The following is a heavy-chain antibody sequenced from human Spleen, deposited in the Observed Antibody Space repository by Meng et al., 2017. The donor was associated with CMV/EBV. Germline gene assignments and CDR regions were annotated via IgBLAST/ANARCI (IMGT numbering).Heavy chain of an antibody. CDR3: AKGPNWFDP. Sequence: LRLSCAASGFIFSSYAMSWVRQAPGEGLEWVSLINSDSSRTHYADSVKGRFTISRDNSENTVYLQMNNLRAEDTAVYYCAKGPNWFDPWGQGALVTVSS. V-gene: IGHV3-23*03. J-gene: IGHJ5*02. CDR2: INSDSSRT. CDR1: GFIFSSYA.